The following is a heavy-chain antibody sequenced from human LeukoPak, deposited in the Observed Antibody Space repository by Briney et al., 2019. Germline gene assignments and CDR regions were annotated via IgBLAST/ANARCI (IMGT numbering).Heavy chain of an antibody. CDR3: ARDDTSVHFFDY. CDR2: ISSSSSHM. J-gene: IGHJ4*02. V-gene: IGHV3-21*01. Sequence: PGGSLRLSCAASGFTFSRYAMNWVRQAPGKGLEWVSSISSSSSHMYYADSVKGRFTISRDNAKNSLYLQMNTLRAEDTAVYYCARDDTSVHFFDYWGQGTLVTVSS. D-gene: IGHD1-1*01. CDR1: GFTFSRYA.